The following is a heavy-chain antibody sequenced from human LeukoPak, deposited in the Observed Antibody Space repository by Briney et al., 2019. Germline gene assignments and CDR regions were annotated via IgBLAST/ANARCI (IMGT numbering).Heavy chain of an antibody. CDR1: GGSFISGIYY. D-gene: IGHD6-13*01. J-gene: IGHJ4*02. V-gene: IGHV4-39*01. CDR3: ARLLPIAAAGGHYFDY. CDR2: IYYRGST. Sequence: PSETLSLTCNVSGGSFISGIYYWGWVRQPPGKGLEWIASIYYRGSTYYNQSLKSRVTISVDTSKKQFSLKVTFVTAADTAVYYCARLLPIAAAGGHYFDYWGQGTLVTVSS.